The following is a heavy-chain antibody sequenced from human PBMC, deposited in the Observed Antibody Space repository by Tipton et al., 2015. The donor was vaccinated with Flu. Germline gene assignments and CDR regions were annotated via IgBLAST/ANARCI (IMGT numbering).Heavy chain of an antibody. Sequence: LRLSCTVSGGSISSYYWSWIRQPPGKGLEWTGYIYYSGSTNYNPSLKSRVTISVDTSKNQFSLKLSSVTAADTAVYYCARDRPARVSSGWYRAFDIWGQGTMVTVSS. CDR1: GGSISSYY. J-gene: IGHJ3*02. CDR3: ARDRPARVSSGWYRAFDI. V-gene: IGHV4-59*01. D-gene: IGHD6-19*01. CDR2: IYYSGST.